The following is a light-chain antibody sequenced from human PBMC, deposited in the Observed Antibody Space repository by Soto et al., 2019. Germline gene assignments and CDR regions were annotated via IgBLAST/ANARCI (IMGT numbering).Light chain of an antibody. CDR2: AIS. CDR1: QRIDNY. Sequence: DIRVTQSPSCLASSGGGRVSVTCRPSQRIDNYLNWYQQKPGKAPKLLIHAISTLESGIPSRFSGSGSGTDFTLTIDSLQPDDFATYYCQQTYITPYTFGQGTRLEIK. V-gene: IGKV1-39*01. CDR3: QQTYITPYT. J-gene: IGKJ5*01.